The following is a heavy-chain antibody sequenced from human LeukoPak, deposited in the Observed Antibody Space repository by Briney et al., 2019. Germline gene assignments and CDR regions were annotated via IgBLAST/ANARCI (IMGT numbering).Heavy chain of an antibody. CDR2: MSPSGTT. CDR3: ARGQDDRSGTFDY. Sequence: SETLSLTCTISGDSVSSGNYYLSWIRQPPGKGLDWITYMSPSGTTKYNPSLKSRVTTSVDTSRTQFSLRLSSVTAADTAVYYCARGQDDRSGTFDYWGQGILVTVSS. D-gene: IGHD3-22*01. J-gene: IGHJ4*02. CDR1: GDSVSSGNYY. V-gene: IGHV4-61*01.